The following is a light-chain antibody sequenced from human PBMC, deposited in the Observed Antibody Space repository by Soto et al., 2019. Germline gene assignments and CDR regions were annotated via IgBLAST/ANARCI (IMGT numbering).Light chain of an antibody. CDR1: SSDVGGYNY. J-gene: IGLJ3*02. CDR2: DVS. Sequence: QSALTQPASVSGSPGQSITISCTGTSSDVGGYNYVSWYQQHPGKAPKLMIYDVSNRPSGVSNRFSGSKSGNTASLTFSGLQAEDEADYYCSSYTSSSTFWVFGGGTKLTVL. CDR3: SSYTSSSTFWV. V-gene: IGLV2-14*01.